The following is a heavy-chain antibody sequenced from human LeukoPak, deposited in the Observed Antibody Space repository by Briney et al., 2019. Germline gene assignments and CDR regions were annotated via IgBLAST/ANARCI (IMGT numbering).Heavy chain of an antibody. CDR3: AKGRDKYQLLSKNWFDP. CDR1: GSTFDDYA. J-gene: IGHJ5*02. V-gene: IGHV3-9*01. CDR2: ISWNSGSI. D-gene: IGHD2-2*01. Sequence: GGSLRLSCAASGSTFDDYAMHWVRQAPGKGLEWVSGISWNSGSIGYADSVKGRFTISRDNAKNSLYLQMNSLRAEDTALYYCAKGRDKYQLLSKNWFDPWGQGTLVTVSS.